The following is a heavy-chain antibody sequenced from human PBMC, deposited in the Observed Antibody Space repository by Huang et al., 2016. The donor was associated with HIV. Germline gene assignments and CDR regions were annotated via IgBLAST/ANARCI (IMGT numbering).Heavy chain of an antibody. CDR3: ARQRRVYYYDSSGYNDY. CDR2: INPGDSDS. CDR1: GDSFTNYW. J-gene: IGHJ4*02. V-gene: IGHV5-51*01. Sequence: EVQLVQSGAEVKKPGESLKISCKGSGDSFTNYWIGWVRQMPGKGLEWMGIINPGDSDSRYNPSFQGQVTISVDKSISTAYLQWSSLKASDTAMYYCARQRRVYYYDSSGYNDYWGQGTLITVSS. D-gene: IGHD3-22*01.